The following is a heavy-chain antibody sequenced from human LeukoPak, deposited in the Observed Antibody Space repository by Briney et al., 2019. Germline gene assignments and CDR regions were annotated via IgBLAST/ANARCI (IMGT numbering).Heavy chain of an antibody. CDR2: IYYSGST. CDR3: ARIGWFQPYDFWSGYHPGNWFDP. V-gene: IGHV4-59*11. J-gene: IGHJ5*02. Sequence: SETLSLTCTVSGGSISSHYWSWIRQPPGKGLEWIGYIYYSGSTNYNPSLKSRVTISVDTSKNQFSLKLSSVTAADTAVYYCARIGWFQPYDFWSGYHPGNWFDPWGQGTLVTVSS. CDR1: GGSISSHY. D-gene: IGHD3-3*01.